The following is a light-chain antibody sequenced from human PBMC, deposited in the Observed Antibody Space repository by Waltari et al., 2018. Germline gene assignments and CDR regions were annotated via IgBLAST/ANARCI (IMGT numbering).Light chain of an antibody. Sequence: DIQTTQSPFTLSASVGDRVTITCRASQSISSWLAWYQQKPGKAPKLLIYKASSLESGVPSRFSGSGSGTEFTLTISSLQPDDFATYYCQQYNSYRTFGQGTKVEIK. J-gene: IGKJ1*01. V-gene: IGKV1-5*03. CDR1: QSISSW. CDR2: KAS. CDR3: QQYNSYRT.